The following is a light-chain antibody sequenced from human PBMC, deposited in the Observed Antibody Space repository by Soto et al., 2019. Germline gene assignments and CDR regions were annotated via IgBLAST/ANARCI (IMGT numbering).Light chain of an antibody. V-gene: IGLV1-40*01. J-gene: IGLJ1*01. CDR3: CSFTSITTYV. CDR2: GNG. CDR1: NSDIGTRNG. Sequence: QSVLTQPPSVSGAPGQRVTISCTGINSDIGTRNGVHWYQQLPGRAPKLLIYGNGNRPSGVSNRFSGSKSGNTASLIISGLQAEDEADYYCCSFTSITTYVFGTGTKVTVL.